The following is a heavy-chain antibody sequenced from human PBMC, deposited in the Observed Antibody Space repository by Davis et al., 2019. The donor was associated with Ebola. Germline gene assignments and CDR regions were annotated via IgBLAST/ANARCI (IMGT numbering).Heavy chain of an antibody. Sequence: GSLRLSCSASGGSINNYFWSWIRQPPGKGLEWIGYIYYSGSTTYNPSLKSRVAISLDMSKNQFSMELSSVTAADAAMYYCARHRSLVRGTGAFDVWGQGTMVTVSS. V-gene: IGHV4-59*08. J-gene: IGHJ3*01. CDR3: ARHRSLVRGTGAFDV. CDR1: GGSINNYF. CDR2: IYYSGST. D-gene: IGHD1-26*01.